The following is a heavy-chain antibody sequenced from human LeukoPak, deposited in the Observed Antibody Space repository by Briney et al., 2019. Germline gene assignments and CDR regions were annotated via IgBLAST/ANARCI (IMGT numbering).Heavy chain of an antibody. Sequence: GGSLRLSCAASGFTFSSYWMSWVGQAPGKGLEWVANIKQDGSEKYYVDSVKGRFTISRDNAKNSLYLQMNSLRAEDTAVYYCARDKRYCSSSSCPWEPFDYWGQGTLVTVSS. V-gene: IGHV3-7*05. CDR1: GFTFSSYW. D-gene: IGHD2-2*01. CDR3: ARDKRYCSSSSCPWEPFDY. J-gene: IGHJ4*02. CDR2: IKQDGSEK.